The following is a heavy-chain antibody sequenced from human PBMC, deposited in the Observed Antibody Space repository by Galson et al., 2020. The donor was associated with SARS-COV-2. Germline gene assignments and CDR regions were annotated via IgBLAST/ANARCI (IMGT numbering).Heavy chain of an antibody. Sequence: SQTLSLTCAISGDSVSSNTVACNCIRQSPSRGLEWLGRTYYRSKWHNEYALFVRGRITINPDTSKNQFSLQLNSMTPEDTAVYYCVRDGPYGSSGYQFDYWGPGTLVTVSS. CDR1: GDSVSSNTVA. CDR2: TYYRSKWHN. V-gene: IGHV6-1*01. J-gene: IGHJ4*02. CDR3: VRDGPYGSSGYQFDY. D-gene: IGHD5-12*01.